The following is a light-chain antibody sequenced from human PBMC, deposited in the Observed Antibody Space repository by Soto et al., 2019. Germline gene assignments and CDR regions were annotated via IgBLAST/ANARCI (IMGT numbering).Light chain of an antibody. CDR3: QQYGRWWT. J-gene: IGKJ1*01. Sequence: EIVLTQSPGTLSLSPGERATLSCSASQSVSSSYLAWYQQKPGQAPRLLIYGASSRATGIPDRFSGSGSVTDFTLTISRLEPEAIAVYYCQQYGRWWTFGQGAKVEIK. CDR1: QSVSSSY. CDR2: GAS. V-gene: IGKV3-20*01.